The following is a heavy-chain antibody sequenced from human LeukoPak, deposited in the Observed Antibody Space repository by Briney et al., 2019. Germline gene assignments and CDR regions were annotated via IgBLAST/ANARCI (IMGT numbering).Heavy chain of an antibody. CDR1: GFTFSTYT. Sequence: PGGSLRLSCAASGFTFSTYTMNWVRQAPGKGLEWVSSISSSNSYIYYSDSVKGRFTISRDNAKNSLYLQMNSLRAEDTAVYYCARDSRSIGDAFDIWGQGTMVTVSS. CDR3: ARDSRSIGDAFDI. CDR2: ISSSNSYI. V-gene: IGHV3-21*01. D-gene: IGHD2/OR15-2a*01. J-gene: IGHJ3*02.